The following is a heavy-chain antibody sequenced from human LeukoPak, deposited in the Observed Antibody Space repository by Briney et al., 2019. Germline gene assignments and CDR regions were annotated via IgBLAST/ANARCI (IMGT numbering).Heavy chain of an antibody. CDR2: IYTSGST. V-gene: IGHV4-61*02. J-gene: IGHJ5*02. CDR3: AREEWELLGWFDP. D-gene: IGHD1-26*01. Sequence: SETLSLTCTVSGGSISSGSYYWSWIRQPAGKGLEWIGRIYTSGSTNYNPSLKSRVTISVDTSKNQFSLKLSSVTAADTAVYYCAREEWELLGWFDPWGQGTLVTVSS. CDR1: GGSISSGSYY.